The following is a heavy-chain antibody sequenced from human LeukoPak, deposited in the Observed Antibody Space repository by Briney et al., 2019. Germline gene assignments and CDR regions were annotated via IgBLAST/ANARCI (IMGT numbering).Heavy chain of an antibody. J-gene: IGHJ4*02. CDR3: ARHGSLTGGSKDDY. CDR1: GYRFASYW. V-gene: IGHV5-51*01. CDR2: IYPGDSDT. D-gene: IGHD1-20*01. Sequence: GESLKISCKGSGYRFASYWIGWVRPMPGKGLEWMGIIYPGDSDTRYSPSFQGQVPFSADKSISTAYLKWSSLKASDSAMYYCARHGSLTGGSKDDYWGEGTLVTVSS.